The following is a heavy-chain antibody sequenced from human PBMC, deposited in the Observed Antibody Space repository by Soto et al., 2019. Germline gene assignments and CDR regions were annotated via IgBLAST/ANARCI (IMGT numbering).Heavy chain of an antibody. CDR2: ISAYNGNT. J-gene: IGHJ6*02. Sequence: EASVKVSCKASGYTFTSYGISWVRQAPGQGLEWMGWISAYNGNTNYAQKLQGRVTMTTDTSTSTAYMELRSLRSDDTAVYYCARDIDFWSGYSFRGADYGMDVWGQGTTVTVSS. CDR3: ARDIDFWSGYSFRGADYGMDV. V-gene: IGHV1-18*01. D-gene: IGHD3-3*01. CDR1: GYTFTSYG.